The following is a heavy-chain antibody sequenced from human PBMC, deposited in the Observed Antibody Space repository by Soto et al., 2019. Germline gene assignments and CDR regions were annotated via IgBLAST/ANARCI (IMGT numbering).Heavy chain of an antibody. D-gene: IGHD3-3*01. V-gene: IGHV6-1*01. J-gene: IGHJ6*02. CDR1: GDSVSSNSAA. Sequence: SQTLSLTCAISGDSVSSNSAAWNWIRQSPSRGLEWLGRTYYRSKWYNDYAVSVKSRITINPDTSKNQFSLQLNSVTPEDTAVYYCAREGYDSWSGYWPNYYYGMDVWGQGTTVTVSS. CDR3: AREGYDSWSGYWPNYYYGMDV. CDR2: TYYRSKWYN.